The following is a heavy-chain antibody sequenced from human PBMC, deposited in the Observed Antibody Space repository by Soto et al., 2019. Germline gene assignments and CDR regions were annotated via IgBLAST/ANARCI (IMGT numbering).Heavy chain of an antibody. CDR2: ISAYNGNT. J-gene: IGHJ6*03. V-gene: IGHV1-18*01. D-gene: IGHD2-2*01. Sequence: ASVKVSCKASGYTFTSYGISWVRQAPGQGIEWMGWISAYNGNTNYAQKLQGRVTMTTDTSTSTAYMELRSLRSDDTAVYYCERLVVVVPAAMLYYYYYMDVWGKGTTVTVSS. CDR1: GYTFTSYG. CDR3: ERLVVVVPAAMLYYYYYMDV.